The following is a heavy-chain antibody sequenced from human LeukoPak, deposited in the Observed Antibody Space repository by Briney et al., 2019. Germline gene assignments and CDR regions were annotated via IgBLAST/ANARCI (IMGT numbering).Heavy chain of an antibody. V-gene: IGHV3-74*01. CDR1: GNYW. Sequence: QPGGSLRLSCAASGNYWMHWVRQAPGKGLVWVSHINSDGSWTSYADSVKGRFTISRDNSKNTLYLQMNSLRAEDTAVYYCARPRRYCSGGSCYSFFFDYWGQGTLVTVSS. CDR3: ARPRRYCSGGSCYSFFFDY. J-gene: IGHJ4*02. CDR2: INSDGSWT. D-gene: IGHD2-15*01.